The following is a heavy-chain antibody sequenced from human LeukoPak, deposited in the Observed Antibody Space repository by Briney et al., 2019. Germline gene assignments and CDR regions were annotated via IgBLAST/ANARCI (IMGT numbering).Heavy chain of an antibody. J-gene: IGHJ4*02. CDR2: ISGSGGST. Sequence: TGGSLRLSCAASGFTFSSYAMSWVRQAPGKGLEWVSAISGSGGSTYYADSVKGRFTISRDNSKNTLYLQMNSLRAEDTAVYYCAKGFIAARPPNHYFDYWGQGTLVTVSS. V-gene: IGHV3-23*01. D-gene: IGHD6-6*01. CDR3: AKGFIAARPPNHYFDY. CDR1: GFTFSSYA.